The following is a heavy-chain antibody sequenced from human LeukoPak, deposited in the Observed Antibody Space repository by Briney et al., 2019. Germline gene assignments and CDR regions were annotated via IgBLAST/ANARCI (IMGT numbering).Heavy chain of an antibody. Sequence: PGGSLRLSCAASGFTFSRYRMSWVRQAPGKGLEWVAHIMVDGSETYCVHSVRGRFTISRDNAKNSLYLQMNRLREEDTAVYYCAWDRYLTAAWGPGTPVTVSS. CDR1: GFTFSRYR. CDR2: IMVDGSET. CDR3: AWDRYLTAA. J-gene: IGHJ4*01. D-gene: IGHD6-25*01. V-gene: IGHV3-7*01.